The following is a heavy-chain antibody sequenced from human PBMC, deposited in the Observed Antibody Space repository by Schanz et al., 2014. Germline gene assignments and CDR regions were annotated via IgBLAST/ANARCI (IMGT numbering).Heavy chain of an antibody. V-gene: IGHV3-66*01. CDR2: IYIGGNT. Sequence: EVQVVDSGGGLVQPGGSLRLSCAASGFSVGNKYMNWVRQAPGKGLEWVSFIYIGGNTYYADSVKGRFTISRDNSKNTVYIQMNSLRAEDTAVYYCARGGPAYYFDDWGQGTLVTDSS. CDR1: GFSVGNKY. J-gene: IGHJ4*02. CDR3: ARGGPAYYFDD.